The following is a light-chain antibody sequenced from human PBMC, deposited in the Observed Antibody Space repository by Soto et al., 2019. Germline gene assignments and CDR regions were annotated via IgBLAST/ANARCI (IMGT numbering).Light chain of an antibody. J-gene: IGLJ2*01. CDR1: SSNIWNNY. CDR3: GTWDSRLSVVV. Sequence: QSVLTQPPSVSAAPGQKVTISCSGNSSNIWNNYVSWYQQVPGTAPKLLIHYNDQRPSGIPDRFSGSKSGTSATLGITGLQTADEADYFCGTWDSRLSVVVFGGGTKVTVL. CDR2: YND. V-gene: IGLV1-51*01.